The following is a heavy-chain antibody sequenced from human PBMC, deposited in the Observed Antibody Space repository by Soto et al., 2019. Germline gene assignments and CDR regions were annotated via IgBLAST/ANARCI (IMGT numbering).Heavy chain of an antibody. D-gene: IGHD1-7*01. J-gene: IGHJ4*02. V-gene: IGHV4-59*08. Sequence: PSETLSLTCTVSGGSISSYFWSWIRQPPGKGLEWIGYVYYSGSTNYNPSLKSRITISQDTSKNQFSLKLSSVTAADTAVYYCARHNPRDNLIYDYWGQGTLVTVPS. CDR1: GGSISSYF. CDR2: VYYSGST. CDR3: ARHNPRDNLIYDY.